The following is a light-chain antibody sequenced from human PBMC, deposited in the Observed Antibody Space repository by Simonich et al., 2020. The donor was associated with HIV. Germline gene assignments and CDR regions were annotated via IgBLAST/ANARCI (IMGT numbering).Light chain of an antibody. Sequence: AIQLIQSPFSLSASVGDRVTITCRASRDISSALAWYQQKPGKAPKLLIYDASSLESGVPSRFSGSGSGTDFTFTISSLQPEDIATYYCQQYNRYWTFGQGTKVEIK. CDR3: QQYNRYWT. CDR2: DAS. J-gene: IGKJ1*01. CDR1: RDISSA. V-gene: IGKV1-13*02.